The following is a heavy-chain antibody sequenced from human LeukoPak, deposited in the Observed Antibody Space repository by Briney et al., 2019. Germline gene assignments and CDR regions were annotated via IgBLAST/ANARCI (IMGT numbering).Heavy chain of an antibody. D-gene: IGHD5-18*01. CDR1: GGSFSGYY. Sequence: PSETLSLTCAVYGGSFSGYYWSWIRLPPGKGLEWIGEINHSGSTNYNPSLKSRVTISVDTSKNQFSLKLSSVTAADTAVYYCARRRNVDTAMVTFLYAYFDYWGQGTLVTVSS. J-gene: IGHJ4*02. CDR3: ARRRNVDTAMVTFLYAYFDY. CDR2: INHSGST. V-gene: IGHV4-34*01.